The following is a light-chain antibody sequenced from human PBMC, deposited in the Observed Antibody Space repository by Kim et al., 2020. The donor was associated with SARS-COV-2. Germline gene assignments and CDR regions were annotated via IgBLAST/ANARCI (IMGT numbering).Light chain of an antibody. J-gene: IGKJ4*01. Sequence: SPGDSASLSCRASHSVSSSYLAWYQQKPGQAPRLLIYGASSRDTGIPDRFSGSGSRTDFTLTISRLEPEDVAVYYCQQYGSSPLTFGGGTKVDIK. CDR3: QQYGSSPLT. CDR2: GAS. CDR1: HSVSSSY. V-gene: IGKV3-20*01.